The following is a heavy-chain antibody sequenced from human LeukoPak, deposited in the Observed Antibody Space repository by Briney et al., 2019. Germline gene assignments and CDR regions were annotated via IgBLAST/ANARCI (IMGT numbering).Heavy chain of an antibody. CDR1: GGSISSYY. J-gene: IGHJ5*02. Sequence: SETLSLTCTVSGGSISSYYWSWIRQPPGKGLEWIGYIYYSGSTNYNPSLKSRVTISVDTSKNQFSLKLSSVTAADTAVYYCARVYCGGDCLYNWFDPWGRGTLVTVSS. D-gene: IGHD2-21*02. CDR3: ARVYCGGDCLYNWFDP. V-gene: IGHV4-59*01. CDR2: IYYSGST.